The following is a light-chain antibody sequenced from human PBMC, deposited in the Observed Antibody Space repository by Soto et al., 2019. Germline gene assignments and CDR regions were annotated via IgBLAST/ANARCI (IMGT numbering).Light chain of an antibody. V-gene: IGLV1-40*01. CDR1: SSNIGSNY. J-gene: IGLJ3*02. Sequence: QSVLTQPPSASGTPGQRVTISCSGSSSNIGSNYVHWYLQLPGAAPKLLIYGNINRPSGVPDRFSGSKSDTSASLAITGLQAEDEADYYCQSYDSSLNSVVFGGGTKVTVL. CDR3: QSYDSSLNSVV. CDR2: GNI.